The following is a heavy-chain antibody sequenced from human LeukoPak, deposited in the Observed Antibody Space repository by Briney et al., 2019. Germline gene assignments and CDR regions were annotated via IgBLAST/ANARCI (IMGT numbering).Heavy chain of an antibody. CDR1: GFTFSSYA. D-gene: IGHD2-2*01. Sequence: GGSLRLSCAASGFTFSSYAMSWVRQAPGKGLEWVAVIWYDGSNKYYADSVKGRFTISRDNSKNTLYLQMNSLRAEDTAVYYCARGVEYQLLPSLTRFDYWGQGTLVTVSS. J-gene: IGHJ4*02. CDR3: ARGVEYQLLPSLTRFDY. CDR2: IWYDGSNK. V-gene: IGHV3-33*08.